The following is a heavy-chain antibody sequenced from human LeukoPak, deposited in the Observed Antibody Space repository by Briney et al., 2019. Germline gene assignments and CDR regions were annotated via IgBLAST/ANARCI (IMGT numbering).Heavy chain of an antibody. CDR1: GGTFSSYA. Sequence: SVKVSCKASGGTFSSYAISWVRQAPGQGLEWMGRIIPILGIANYAQKFQGRVTITADKSTSTAYMGLSSLRSEDTAVYYCAKGSRCSSTSCLDYYYGMDVWGQGTTVTVSS. J-gene: IGHJ6*02. CDR2: IIPILGIA. V-gene: IGHV1-69*04. CDR3: AKGSRCSSTSCLDYYYGMDV. D-gene: IGHD2-2*01.